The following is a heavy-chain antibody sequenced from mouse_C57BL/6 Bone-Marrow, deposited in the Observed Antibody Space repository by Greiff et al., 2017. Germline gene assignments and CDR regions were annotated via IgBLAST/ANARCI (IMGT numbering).Heavy chain of an antibody. Sequence: DVKLQESGAELVRPGASVTLSCTASGFNIKDDYMHWVKQRPEQGLEWIGWIDPENGDTEYASTFQGKATITADTSSNTAYLQLSSLTSEDTAVYYCTGVLLRYWFAYWGQGTLVTVSA. J-gene: IGHJ3*01. D-gene: IGHD1-1*01. CDR1: GFNIKDDY. CDR2: IDPENGDT. CDR3: TGVLLRYWFAY. V-gene: IGHV14-4*01.